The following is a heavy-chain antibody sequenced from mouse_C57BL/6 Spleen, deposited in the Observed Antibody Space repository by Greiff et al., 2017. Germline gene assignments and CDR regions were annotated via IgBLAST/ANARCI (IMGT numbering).Heavy chain of an antibody. J-gene: IGHJ2*01. CDR3: ARGRDGYYEADY. V-gene: IGHV1-64*01. CDR1: GYTFTSYW. D-gene: IGHD2-3*01. Sequence: QVQLQQPGAELVKPGASVKLSCKASGYTFTSYWMHWVKQRPGQGLEWIGMIHPNSGSTNYNEKFKSKATLTVDKSSSTAYMQLSSLTSEDSAVYYCARGRDGYYEADYWGQGTTLTVSS. CDR2: IHPNSGST.